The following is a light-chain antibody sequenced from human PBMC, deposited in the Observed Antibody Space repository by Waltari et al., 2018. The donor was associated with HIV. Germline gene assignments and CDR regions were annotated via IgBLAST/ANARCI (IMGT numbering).Light chain of an antibody. J-gene: IGLJ3*02. CDR3: MIWYGNTWV. CDR1: SNVSVGRFR. CDR2: YKSDSDK. Sequence: VLTAPSSLSASPGASASLTCTLRSNVSVGRFRIYWYQQRAGSPTRNLWGYKSDSDKQKASGVPSRFSGSKDASANRGILVISGLQSEDEADYYCMIWYGNTWVFGGGTKLTVL. V-gene: IGLV5-45*03.